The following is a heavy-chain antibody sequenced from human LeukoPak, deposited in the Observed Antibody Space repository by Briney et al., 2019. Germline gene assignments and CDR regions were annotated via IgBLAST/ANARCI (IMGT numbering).Heavy chain of an antibody. J-gene: IGHJ6*02. CDR3: ARSYGMDV. CDR2: ISAYNGNT. Sequence: GASVKVSCKASGYTFTSYGISWVRQAPGQGLEWMGWISAYNGNTNYAQKLQGRVTMTRNTSISTAYMELSSLRSEDTAVYYCARSYGMDVWGQGTTVTVSS. V-gene: IGHV1-18*01. CDR1: GYTFTSYG.